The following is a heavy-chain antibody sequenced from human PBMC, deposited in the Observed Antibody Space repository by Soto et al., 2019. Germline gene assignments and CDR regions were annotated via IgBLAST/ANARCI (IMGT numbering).Heavy chain of an antibody. CDR3: ASGIQLWLRRINNGYSG. CDR2: IIPMFGTA. D-gene: IGHD5-18*01. CDR1: GGTFSTYA. V-gene: IGHV1-69*12. J-gene: IGHJ4*02. Sequence: QVQLVQSGAEVKKPESSVKVSCKAPGGTFSTYAISWVRQAPGQGLEWMGGIIPMFGTANYAQRFQDRATITADESTNPVYMELSSLRSEDTAVYFCASGIQLWLRRINNGYSGWGQGTLVTVSS.